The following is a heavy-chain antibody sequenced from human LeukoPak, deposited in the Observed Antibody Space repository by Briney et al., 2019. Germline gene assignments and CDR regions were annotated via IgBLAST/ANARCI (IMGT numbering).Heavy chain of an antibody. CDR2: IKQDGSEK. Sequence: GGSLRLSCAASGSTFSSYWMSWVRQAPGKGLEWVANIKQDGSEKYYVDSVKGRFTISRDNAKNSLYLQMNSLRAEDTAVYYCARDPVVDYVWGSYRSALFDYWGQGTLVTVSS. CDR3: ARDPVVDYVWGSYRSALFDY. V-gene: IGHV3-7*01. CDR1: GSTFSSYW. D-gene: IGHD3-16*02. J-gene: IGHJ4*02.